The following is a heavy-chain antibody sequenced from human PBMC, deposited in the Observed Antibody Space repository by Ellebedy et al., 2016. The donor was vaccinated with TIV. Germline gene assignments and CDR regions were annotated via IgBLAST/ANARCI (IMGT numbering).Heavy chain of an antibody. CDR3: ARYCSGGSCLRASGYYYGMDV. J-gene: IGHJ6*02. CDR1: GGTFSSYA. Sequence: SVKVSCXASGGTFSSYAISWVRQPPGQGLEWMGGIIPIFGTANYAQKFQGRVTITADESTSTAYMELSSLRSEDTAVYYCARYCSGGSCLRASGYYYGMDVWGQGTTVTVSS. V-gene: IGHV1-69*13. CDR2: IIPIFGTA. D-gene: IGHD2-15*01.